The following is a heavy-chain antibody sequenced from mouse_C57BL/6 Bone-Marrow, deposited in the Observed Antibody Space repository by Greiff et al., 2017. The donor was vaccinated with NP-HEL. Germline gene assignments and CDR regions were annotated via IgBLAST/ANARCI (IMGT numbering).Heavy chain of an antibody. Sequence: QVQLQQPGAELVKPGASVKLSCKASGYTFTSYWMHWVKQRPGRGLEWIGRFDPNSGGTKYNEKFKSKATLTVDKPSSTAYMQLSSRTSEDSAVYYCARSRLREAMDYWGQGTSVTVSS. V-gene: IGHV1-72*01. CDR3: ARSRLREAMDY. CDR2: FDPNSGGT. CDR1: GYTFTSYW. J-gene: IGHJ4*01. D-gene: IGHD1-2*01.